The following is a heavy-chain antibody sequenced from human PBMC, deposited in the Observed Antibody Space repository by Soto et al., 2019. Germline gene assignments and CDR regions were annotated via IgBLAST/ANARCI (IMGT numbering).Heavy chain of an antibody. J-gene: IGHJ5*02. CDR2: IIPIFGTA. D-gene: IGHD3-10*01. Sequence: QVQLVQSGAEVKKPGSSVKVSCKASGGTFSSYAISWVRQAPGQGLEWMGGIIPIFGTANYAQKFQGRVTITADESTSTAYRQLSSLRSEETAVYYCAYMVRGVIDWFDPWGQGTLVTVSP. CDR1: GGTFSSYA. CDR3: AYMVRGVIDWFDP. V-gene: IGHV1-69*12.